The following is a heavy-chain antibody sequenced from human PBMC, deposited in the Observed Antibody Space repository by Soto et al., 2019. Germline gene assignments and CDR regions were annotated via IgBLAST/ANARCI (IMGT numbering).Heavy chain of an antibody. D-gene: IGHD3-3*02. J-gene: IGHJ3*02. CDR2: IYWSGDE. Sequence: QGTLKESGPTLVKPTQTLTLTCSFSGFSLSTSGVGVGWIRQSPGKALEWLALIYWSGDEHYRPSLKSMLSIIKDTSKNLVVLIMTDMDPVDTATYYSARRLATLPVFAFDIWGQGTMVTVSS. V-gene: IGHV2-5*01. CDR3: ARRLATLPVFAFDI. CDR1: GFSLSTSGVG.